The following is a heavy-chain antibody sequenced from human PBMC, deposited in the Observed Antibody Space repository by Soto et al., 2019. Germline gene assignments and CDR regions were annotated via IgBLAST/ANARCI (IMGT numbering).Heavy chain of an antibody. CDR1: GVTVSNYG. CDR2: ISHDGNKE. CDR3: AKVAPSISILWGLDH. Sequence: AGSLRLSCAASGVTVSNYGIHWVRQAPGKGLEWVAVISHDGNKEYYADSVKGRFTVSRDNSKKTVYLQMNSLRAEDTAMYYCAKVAPSISILWGLDHWGPGTLVTGSS. D-gene: IGHD2-21*01. V-gene: IGHV3-30*18. J-gene: IGHJ4*02.